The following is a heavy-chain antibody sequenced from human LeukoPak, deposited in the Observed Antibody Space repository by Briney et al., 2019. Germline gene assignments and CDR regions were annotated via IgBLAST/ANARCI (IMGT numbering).Heavy chain of an antibody. J-gene: IGHJ4*02. D-gene: IGHD3-3*01. CDR1: GSTFSSYW. CDR3: ARQNDFRLDY. V-gene: IGHV5-51*01. Sequence: PGASLQISCEGSGSTFSSYWIGWGRQLPGKGVEGMGMSYPGESDTRYSPSLQGQLTISVHTSIGTAYLQWSSLKASDTAIYYCARQNDFRLDYWGQGTLVTVSS. CDR2: SYPGESDT.